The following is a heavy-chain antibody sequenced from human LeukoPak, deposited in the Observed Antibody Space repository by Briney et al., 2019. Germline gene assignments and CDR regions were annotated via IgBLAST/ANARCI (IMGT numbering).Heavy chain of an antibody. CDR2: IYYSAST. V-gene: IGHV4-61*01. D-gene: IGHD3-22*01. CDR1: GGSVSRGSYY. CDR3: ARVPYDSSAWFDP. Sequence: SETLSLTCTVSGGSVSRGSYYWSWIRQPPGKGLEWIGYIYYSASTNYNPSLKSRVTISVDTSNNQFSLKLSSVTAADTAVYYCARVPYDSSAWFDPWGQGTLVTVSS. J-gene: IGHJ5*02.